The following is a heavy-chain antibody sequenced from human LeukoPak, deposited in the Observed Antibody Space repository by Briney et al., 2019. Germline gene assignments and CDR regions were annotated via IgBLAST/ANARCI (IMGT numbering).Heavy chain of an antibody. CDR3: ARHSSSWYLDRFDP. CDR1: GGTFSSYA. V-gene: IGHV1-69*05. J-gene: IGHJ5*02. D-gene: IGHD6-13*01. CDR2: IIPIFGTA. Sequence: ASVKVSCKASGGTFSSYAISRVRQAPGQGLEWMGRIIPIFGTANYAQKFQGRVTITTDESTSTAYMELSSLRSEDTAVYYCARHSSSWYLDRFDPWGQGTLVTVSS.